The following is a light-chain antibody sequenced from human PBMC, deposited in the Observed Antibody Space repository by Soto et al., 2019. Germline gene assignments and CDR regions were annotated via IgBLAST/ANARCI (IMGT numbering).Light chain of an antibody. V-gene: IGLV2-14*03. J-gene: IGLJ1*01. CDR1: ISDVGSYNY. Sequence: QSALTQPASVTGSPGQSIAISCTGNISDVGSYNYVSWYQQYTGKAPKLMIYDVSTRPSGVSDRFSGSKSGNTASLTISGLRAEDEADYYCGSYTTSSNYVFGTGTKVTVL. CDR3: GSYTTSSNYV. CDR2: DVS.